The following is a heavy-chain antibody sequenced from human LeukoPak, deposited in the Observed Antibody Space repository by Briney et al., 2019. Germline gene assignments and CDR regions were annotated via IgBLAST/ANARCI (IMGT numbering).Heavy chain of an antibody. CDR1: GYTFISYG. CDR2: ISPYTTKT. CDR3: ARAGGVGPTAPQDYYSYQMDV. V-gene: IGHV1-18*01. D-gene: IGHD3-16*01. Sequence: ASVKVSCKASGYTFISYGITWGRQAPGQGLEWRGWISPYTTKTNYAQSLQGRVTMTTDTSTSTAYMGFRSLRSDDTAVHYCARAGGVGPTAPQDYYSYQMDVWGKGTTVTVSS. J-gene: IGHJ6*03.